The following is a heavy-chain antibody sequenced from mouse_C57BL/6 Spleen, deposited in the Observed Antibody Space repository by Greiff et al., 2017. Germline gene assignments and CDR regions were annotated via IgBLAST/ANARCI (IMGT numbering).Heavy chain of an antibody. CDR1: GFTFSSYA. Sequence: EVQLVESGGGLVKPGGSLKLSCAASGFTFSSYAMSWVRQTPEKRLEWVATISDGGSYTYYPDNVKGRFTISRDNAKNNLYLQMSHLKSEDTAMYYCARDGDGSGLYAMDYWGQGTSVTVSS. CDR2: ISDGGSYT. D-gene: IGHD1-1*01. V-gene: IGHV5-4*01. CDR3: ARDGDGSGLYAMDY. J-gene: IGHJ4*01.